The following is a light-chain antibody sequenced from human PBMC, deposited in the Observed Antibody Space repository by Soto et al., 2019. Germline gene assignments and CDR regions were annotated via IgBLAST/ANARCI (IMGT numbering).Light chain of an antibody. J-gene: IGLJ1*01. CDR3: AAWDDSLNEYV. V-gene: IGLV1-44*01. CDR1: ISNIGRNS. CDR2: GNN. Sequence: SVLSQAPSVSGTPGQRFTITRSGSISNIGRNSVNWYQHLPGTAPKLLTHGNNHRPSGVPDRFSGSKSGTSASLAISGLQPEDEADYCCAAWDDSLNEYVCGDGPKVTVL.